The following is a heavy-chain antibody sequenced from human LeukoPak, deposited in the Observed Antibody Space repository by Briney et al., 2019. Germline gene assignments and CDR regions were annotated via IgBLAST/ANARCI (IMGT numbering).Heavy chain of an antibody. CDR3: ASTYSSSWPVSDY. V-gene: IGHV4-61*02. Sequence: SKTLSLTCTVSGGSISSGSYYWSWIRQPAGKGLEWIGRIYTSGSTNYNPSLKSRVTISVDTSKNQFSLKLSSVTAADTAVYYCASTYSSSWPVSDYWGQGTLVTVSS. J-gene: IGHJ4*02. CDR2: IYTSGST. D-gene: IGHD6-13*01. CDR1: GGSISSGSYY.